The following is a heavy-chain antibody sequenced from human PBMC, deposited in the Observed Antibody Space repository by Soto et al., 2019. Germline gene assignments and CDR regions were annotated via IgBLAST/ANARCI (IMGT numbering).Heavy chain of an antibody. CDR1: GYTFTSSG. V-gene: IGHV1-18*01. Sequence: ASVKLCCKASGYTFTSSGISWVRQAPGQGLEWMGWISTHNGNTNYAQKLQGRVTMTTDTSTSTAYMELRSLRSDDTAMYYCARDPSALVFDSLGQGTLVTVSS. D-gene: IGHD5-18*01. J-gene: IGHJ4*02. CDR2: ISTHNGNT. CDR3: ARDPSALVFDS.